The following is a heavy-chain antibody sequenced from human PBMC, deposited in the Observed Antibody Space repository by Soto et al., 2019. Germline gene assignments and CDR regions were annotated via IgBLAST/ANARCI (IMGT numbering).Heavy chain of an antibody. V-gene: IGHV3-30*18. CDR2: ISYDGSNK. CDR3: AKTAHPTDIVVAHADY. Sequence: QVQLVESGGGVVQPGRSLRLSCAASGFTFSSYGMHWVRQDPGKGLEWVAVISYDGSNKYYADSVKGRFTISRDNSKNTLYLQMNSLRAEDTAVYYCAKTAHPTDIVVAHADYWGQGTLVTVSS. J-gene: IGHJ4*02. D-gene: IGHD2-15*01. CDR1: GFTFSSYG.